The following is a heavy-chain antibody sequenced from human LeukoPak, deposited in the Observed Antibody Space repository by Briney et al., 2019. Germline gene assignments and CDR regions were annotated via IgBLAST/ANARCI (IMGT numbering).Heavy chain of an antibody. J-gene: IGHJ4*02. CDR3: AKAVSWGLPYFDY. CDR2: ISYDGSNK. V-gene: IGHV3-30*18. CDR1: GFTFSSYV. Sequence: GRSLRLSCAASGFTFSSYVMHWVRQAPGKGLEGGAVISYDGSNKYYADSVKGRFTISRDNSKNTLYLQMHSLRAADTSVYYCAKAVSWGLPYFDYWGQGTLVTVSS. D-gene: IGHD1-26*01.